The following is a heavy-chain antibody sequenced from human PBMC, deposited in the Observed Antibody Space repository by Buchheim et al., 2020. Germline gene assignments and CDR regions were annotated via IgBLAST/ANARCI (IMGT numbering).Heavy chain of an antibody. D-gene: IGHD4-17*01. CDR1: GFTFTSAW. CDR2: IKSKSDGGTT. CDR3: TRGSIAYGTLDN. J-gene: IGHJ4*02. V-gene: IGHV3-15*02. Sequence: EVQLVDSGGALVKPGGSLRLSCVASGFTFTSAWMTWVRQAPGEGLEWVGRIKSKSDGGTTDYAAPVNGRFIISRDDSKDTLYLQMNSLMTEDTGVYYCTRGSIAYGTLDNWGQGTL.